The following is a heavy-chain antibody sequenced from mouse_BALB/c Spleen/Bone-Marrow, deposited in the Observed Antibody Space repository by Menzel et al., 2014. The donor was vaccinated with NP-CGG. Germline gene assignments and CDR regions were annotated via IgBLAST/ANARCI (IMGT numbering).Heavy chain of an antibody. J-gene: IGHJ2*01. D-gene: IGHD1-1*01. CDR1: GFDFSSYW. V-gene: IGHV4-1*02. CDR3: ARPDYYGYLNY. CDR2: INPDSRTI. Sequence: EVKLVESGGGLVQPGGSLKLSCAASGFDFSSYWMSWVRQAPGKGLEWIGEINPDSRTINYSPSLKDKFIISRDNAKNTLYLRLNKVRSEDTALYYCARPDYYGYLNYWGQGTTLTVSS.